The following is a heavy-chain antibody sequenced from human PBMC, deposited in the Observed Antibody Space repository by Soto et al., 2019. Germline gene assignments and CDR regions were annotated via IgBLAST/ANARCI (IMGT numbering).Heavy chain of an antibody. CDR1: GGSISGSNW. J-gene: IGHJ5*02. D-gene: IGHD3-10*01. V-gene: IGHV4-4*02. CDR2: IYHSGST. CDR3: ARDNYGSGSYYSYNWFDP. Sequence: PSETLSLTCAVSGGSISGSNWWSWVRQPPGKGLEWIGEIYHSGSTNYNPSLKSRVTISVDKSKNQFSLKLSSVTAADTAVYYCARDNYGSGSYYSYNWFDPWGQGTLVTVSS.